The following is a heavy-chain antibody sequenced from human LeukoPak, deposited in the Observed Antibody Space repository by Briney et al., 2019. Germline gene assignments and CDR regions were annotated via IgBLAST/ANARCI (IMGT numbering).Heavy chain of an antibody. CDR2: INAGNGNT. CDR3: ARDQCGGDCYGYFQH. Sequence: ASVKVSCKASGYTFTSYAMHWVRQAPGQRLEWMGWINAGNGNTKYSQKFQGRVTITRDTSASTAYMELSSLRSDDTAVYYCARDQCGGDCYGYFQHWGQGTLVTVSS. D-gene: IGHD2-21*02. V-gene: IGHV1-3*01. J-gene: IGHJ1*01. CDR1: GYTFTSYA.